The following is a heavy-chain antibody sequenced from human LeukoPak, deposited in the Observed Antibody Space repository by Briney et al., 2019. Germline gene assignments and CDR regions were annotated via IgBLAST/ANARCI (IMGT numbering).Heavy chain of an antibody. CDR1: GGSISSGDYY. D-gene: IGHD3-10*01. CDR3: ARDQPHYYGSGSYYNEYYYYYGMDV. Sequence: SENLSLTCTVSGGSISSGDYYWSWIRQPPGKGLEWIGYIYYSGSTYYNPSLKSRVTISVDTSKNQFSLKLSSVTAADTAVYYCARDQPHYYGSGSYYNEYYYYYGMDVWGQGTTVTVSS. V-gene: IGHV4-30-4*01. J-gene: IGHJ6*02. CDR2: IYYSGST.